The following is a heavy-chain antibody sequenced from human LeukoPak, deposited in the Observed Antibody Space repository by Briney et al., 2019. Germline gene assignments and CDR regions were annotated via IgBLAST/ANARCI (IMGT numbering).Heavy chain of an antibody. CDR2: INPGDSDT. V-gene: IGHV5-51*01. D-gene: IGHD7-27*01. CDR3: ARQGGTGVSIDC. J-gene: IGHJ4*02. CDR1: GYRFTTYW. Sequence: LGESLKISCKGSGYRFTTYWIGWVRQMPGKGLEWMGIINPGDSDTRYSPSFQGQVTLSVDKSISTAYLQWSSLKASDTAMYYCARQGGTGVSIDCWGQGTLVTVSS.